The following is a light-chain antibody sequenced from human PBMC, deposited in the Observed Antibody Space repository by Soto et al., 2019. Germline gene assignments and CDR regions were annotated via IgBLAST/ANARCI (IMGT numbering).Light chain of an antibody. V-gene: IGKV1-27*01. Sequence: DIPMTQSPSSLSASVGDRVTITCRASHGISNYLAWYQQKPGNVPKLLIYAASTLQSGVPSRFSGSGSGTDFTLTISSLQPEDVATYYCQKYNSALTFGGGTKVEIK. CDR2: AAS. CDR3: QKYNSALT. J-gene: IGKJ4*01. CDR1: HGISNY.